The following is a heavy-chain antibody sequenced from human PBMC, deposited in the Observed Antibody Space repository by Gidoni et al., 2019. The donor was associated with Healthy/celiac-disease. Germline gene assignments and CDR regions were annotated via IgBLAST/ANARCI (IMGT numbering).Heavy chain of an antibody. CDR1: GGSISSYY. D-gene: IGHD3-16*01. J-gene: IGHJ6*02. CDR3: ARVMGSPRSGYYYYGMDV. V-gene: IGHV4-4*07. CDR2: IFTSGAT. Sequence: QVQLQESGPGLVKPSETLSHTCPVSGGSISSYYWSWIRQPAGKGLEWIGRIFTSGATNYNPSLKSRVTMSVDTSKTQFSLKLSSVTAADTAVYYCARVMGSPRSGYYYYGMDVWGQGTTVTVSS.